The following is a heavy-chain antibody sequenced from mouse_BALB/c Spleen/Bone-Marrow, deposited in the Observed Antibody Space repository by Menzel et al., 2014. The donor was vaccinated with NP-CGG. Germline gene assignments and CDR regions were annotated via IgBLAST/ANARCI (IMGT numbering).Heavy chain of an antibody. CDR3: ARGYYGSSLVY. CDR2: INPSTGYT. J-gene: IGHJ3*01. CDR1: GYTFTSHW. V-gene: IGHV1-7*01. Sequence: VKLMESGAELAKPGASVKMSCKASGYTFTSHWMHWVKQRPGQGLEWIGYINPSTGYTEYNQKFKDKATLTADKSSSTAYMQLSSLTSEDSAVYYCARGYYGSSLVYRGQGTLVTVSA. D-gene: IGHD1-1*01.